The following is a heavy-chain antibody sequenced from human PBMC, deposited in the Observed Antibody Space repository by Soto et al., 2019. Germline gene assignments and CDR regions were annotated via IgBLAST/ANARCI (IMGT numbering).Heavy chain of an antibody. D-gene: IGHD3-22*01. CDR3: ARADSSGYSYFDY. V-gene: IGHV4-30-4*01. J-gene: IGHJ4*02. CDR2: IYYSGST. Sequence: SETMYLASTVSGGTISSADYYWSWIRQPPGTSLEWIGYIYYSGSTYYNPSLESRVTISVDTSKNQFSLKLSSVTAADTAVYYCARADSSGYSYFDYWGQGSLVTVSS. CDR1: GGTISSADYY.